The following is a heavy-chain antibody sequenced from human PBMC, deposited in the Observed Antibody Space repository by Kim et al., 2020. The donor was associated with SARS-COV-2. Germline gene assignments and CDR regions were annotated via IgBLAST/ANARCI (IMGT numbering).Heavy chain of an antibody. Sequence: GGSLRLSCSASGFSVADTYINWVRQAPGGGLEWIAVIYLVGSTYFADSVKGRFTISRDKSTNTVYLEMNSLRVEDTSVYYCARDLRGSSIDYPFGMDVWGPGTTVTVSS. V-gene: IGHV3-53*01. D-gene: IGHD3-10*01. CDR1: GFSVADTY. CDR2: IYLVGST. J-gene: IGHJ6*02. CDR3: ARDLRGSSIDYPFGMDV.